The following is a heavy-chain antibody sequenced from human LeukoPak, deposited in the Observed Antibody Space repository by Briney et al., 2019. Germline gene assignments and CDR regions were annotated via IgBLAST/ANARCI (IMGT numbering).Heavy chain of an antibody. CDR3: ARDRARDIVVVPAV. CDR2: IYYSGST. CDR1: GGSISSGDYY. J-gene: IGHJ4*02. Sequence: TSQTLSLTCTVSGGSISSGDYYWSWIRQPPGKGLEWIGYIYYSGSTYYNPSLESRVTISVDTSKNQFSLKLSSVTAADTAVYYCARDRARDIVVVPAVWGQGTLVTVSS. V-gene: IGHV4-30-4*08. D-gene: IGHD2-2*01.